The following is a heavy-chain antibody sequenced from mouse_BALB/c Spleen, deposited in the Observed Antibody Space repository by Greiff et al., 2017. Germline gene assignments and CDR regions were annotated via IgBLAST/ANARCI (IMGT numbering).Heavy chain of an antibody. CDR1: GFSLTSYG. Sequence: QVQLKESGPGLVAPSQCLSITCTASGFSLTSYGVHWVRQPPGQGLEWLGVIWAGGSTNYNSALMSRLSISKDNSKSQVFLKMNSLQTDDTAMYYCARDYDYDFDDWGQGTTLTVSS. D-gene: IGHD2-4*01. CDR3: ARDYDYDFDD. CDR2: IWAGGST. V-gene: IGHV2-9*02. J-gene: IGHJ2*01.